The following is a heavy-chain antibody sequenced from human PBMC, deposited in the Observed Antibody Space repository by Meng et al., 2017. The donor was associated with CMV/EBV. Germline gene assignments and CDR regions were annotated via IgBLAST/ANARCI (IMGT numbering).Heavy chain of an antibody. Sequence: GGSLRLSCAASGFTFSSYAMSWVRQAPGKGLEWVSAISGSGGSTYYADSVKGRFTISRDNSKNTLYLQMNSLRAEDTAAYYCAKTSGRSQFGYWGQGTLVTVSS. J-gene: IGHJ4*02. CDR3: AKTSGRSQFGY. D-gene: IGHD3-10*01. CDR1: GFTFSSYA. V-gene: IGHV3-23*01. CDR2: ISGSGGST.